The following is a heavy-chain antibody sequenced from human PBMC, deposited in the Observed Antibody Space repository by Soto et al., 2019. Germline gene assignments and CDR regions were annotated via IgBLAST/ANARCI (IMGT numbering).Heavy chain of an antibody. CDR3: ARRHPQFFHPKNQGNWFDP. J-gene: IGHJ5*02. CDR1: GGSISSSSYY. CDR2: INHSGST. V-gene: IGHV4-39*07. Sequence: SETLSLTCTVSGGSISSSSYYWGWIRQPPGKGLEWIGEINHSGSTNYKPSLKSRVTISVDTSKNQFSLKLSSVTAADTAVYYCARRHPQFFHPKNQGNWFDPWGQGTLVTVSS.